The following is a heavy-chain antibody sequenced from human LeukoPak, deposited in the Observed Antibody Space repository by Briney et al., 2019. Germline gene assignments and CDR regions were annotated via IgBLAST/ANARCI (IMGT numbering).Heavy chain of an antibody. J-gene: IGHJ4*02. CDR3: AKKGRSGGTTYFDY. CDR2: ISGGGGST. CDR1: GFTFSSYG. Sequence: GGSLRLSCAASGFTFSSYGMNWVRQAPGKGLEWVSAISGGGGSTYYADSVKGRFTISRDNSKNTLYLQMNSLRAEDTAVYYCAKKGRSGGTTYFDYWGQGTLVTVSS. V-gene: IGHV3-23*01. D-gene: IGHD1-1*01.